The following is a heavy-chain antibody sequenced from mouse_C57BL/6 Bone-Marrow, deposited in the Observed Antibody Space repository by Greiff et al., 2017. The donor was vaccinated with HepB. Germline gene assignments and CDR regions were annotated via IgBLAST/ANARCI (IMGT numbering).Heavy chain of an antibody. CDR3: TGRLGAWFAY. V-gene: IGHV6-3*01. CDR1: GFTFSNYW. CDR2: IRLKSDNYAT. D-gene: IGHD2-4*01. Sequence: EVKLEESGGGLVQPGGSMKLSCVASGFTFSNYWMNWVRQSPEKGLEWVAQIRLKSDNYATHYAESVKGRFTISRDDSKSSVYLQMNNLRAEDTGIYYCTGRLGAWFAYWGQGTLVTVSA. J-gene: IGHJ3*01.